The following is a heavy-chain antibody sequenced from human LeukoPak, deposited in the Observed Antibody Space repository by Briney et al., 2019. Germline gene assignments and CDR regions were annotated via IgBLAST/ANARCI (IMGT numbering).Heavy chain of an antibody. J-gene: IGHJ6*02. D-gene: IGHD4-17*01. CDR2: ISYDGSNK. CDR3: ARDSPGSTVTTDYGMDV. Sequence: PGRSLRLSRAASGFTFSSYAMHWVRPAPGKGLEWVAVISYDGSNKYYADSVKGRFTISRDNSKNTLYLQMNSLRAEDTAVYYCARDSPGSTVTTDYGMDVWGQGTTVTVSS. CDR1: GFTFSSYA. V-gene: IGHV3-30-3*01.